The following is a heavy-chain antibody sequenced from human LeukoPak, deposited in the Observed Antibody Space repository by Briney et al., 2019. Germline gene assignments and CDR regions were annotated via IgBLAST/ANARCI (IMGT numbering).Heavy chain of an antibody. J-gene: IGHJ4*02. Sequence: SETLSLTCTVSGGSISSYYWSWIRQPPGKGLEWIGYIYYSGSTNYNPSLKSRVTISVDTSKNQFSLKLSSVTAADTAVYYCARRVGRFRDYFDYWGQGTLVTVSS. CDR2: IYYSGST. CDR1: GGSISSYY. D-gene: IGHD3-10*01. CDR3: ARRVGRFRDYFDY. V-gene: IGHV4-59*08.